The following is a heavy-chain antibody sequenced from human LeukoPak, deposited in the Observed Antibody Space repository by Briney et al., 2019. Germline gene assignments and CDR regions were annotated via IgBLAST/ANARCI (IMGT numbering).Heavy chain of an antibody. CDR1: GYTFSGHY. J-gene: IGHJ4*02. D-gene: IGHD2-2*01. V-gene: IGHV1-2*04. CDR2: INPNSGGT. CDR3: ARGRYCSSTSCARYYFDY. Sequence: GASVKVSCKASGYTFSGHYLHWVRQAPGQGLEWMGWINPNSGGTNYAQKFQGWVTMTRDTSISTAYMELSRLRSDDTAVYYCARGRYCSSTSCARYYFDYWGQGTLVTVSS.